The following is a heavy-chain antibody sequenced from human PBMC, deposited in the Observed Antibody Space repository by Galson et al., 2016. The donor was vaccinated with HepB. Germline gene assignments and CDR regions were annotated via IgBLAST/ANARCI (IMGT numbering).Heavy chain of an antibody. Sequence: SLRLSCAASGFSFTNNWMNWVRQAPGKGLEWVGRIKSRSDGGAIEYAAPVKGRFTIARDDSKNTLYLQMNSLKTEDTALYYCTTDLGAPRRSSGSSGYYYGPRGYWGQGTLVTVSS. CDR1: GFSFTNNW. D-gene: IGHD3-22*01. CDR2: IKSRSDGGAI. J-gene: IGHJ4*02. CDR3: TTDLGAPRRSSGSSGYYYGPRGY. V-gene: IGHV3-15*07.